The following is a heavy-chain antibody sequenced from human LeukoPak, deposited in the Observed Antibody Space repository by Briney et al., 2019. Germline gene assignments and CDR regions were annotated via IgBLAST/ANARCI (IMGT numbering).Heavy chain of an antibody. J-gene: IGHJ6*02. CDR1: GYTFTSYD. CDR3: ARGRYCSSTSCYWGYYYYGMDV. D-gene: IGHD2-2*01. V-gene: IGHV1-8*01. Sequence: ASVKVSCKASGYTFTSYDINWVRQATGQGLEWMGWMNPNSGNTGYAQKSQGRVTMTRNTSISTAYMELSSLRSEDTAVYYCARGRYCSSTSCYWGYYYYGMDVWGQGTTVTVSS. CDR2: MNPNSGNT.